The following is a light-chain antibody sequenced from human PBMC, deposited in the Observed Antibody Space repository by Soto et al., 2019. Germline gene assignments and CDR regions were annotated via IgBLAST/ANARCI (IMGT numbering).Light chain of an antibody. J-gene: IGKJ5*01. V-gene: IGKV2-28*01. Sequence: DIVMTQSPLSLPVTPGEPASISCKSSQRLLHTNGQKYMDWYLQKPGQSPQLLIYLGSNRASGVPDRFSGSGSGTEFTLTISSLQSEDFAVYYCQQYNNWPPITFGQGTRLEIK. CDR1: QRLLHTNGQKY. CDR2: LGS. CDR3: QQYNNWPPIT.